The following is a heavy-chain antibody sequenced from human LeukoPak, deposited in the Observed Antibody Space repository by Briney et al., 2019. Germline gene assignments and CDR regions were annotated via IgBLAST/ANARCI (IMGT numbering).Heavy chain of an antibody. Sequence: SETLSLTCTVSGASITSHSWTWIRQPPGKGLEWIGYIYYSGTTNYNPSLKSRVTISRDTSKNQFSLKVTSVTAADTAVYYCARTYDSSGYYPFDYWGQGTLVTVSS. CDR2: IYYSGTT. CDR3: ARTYDSSGYYPFDY. V-gene: IGHV4-59*11. D-gene: IGHD3-22*01. CDR1: GASITSHS. J-gene: IGHJ4*02.